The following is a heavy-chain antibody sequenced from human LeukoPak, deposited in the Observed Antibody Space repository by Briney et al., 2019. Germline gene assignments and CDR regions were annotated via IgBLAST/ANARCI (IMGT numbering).Heavy chain of an antibody. D-gene: IGHD1-26*01. J-gene: IGHJ4*02. V-gene: IGHV4-4*07. CDR1: GDPITRSY. Sequence: SETLSLTCTLSGDPITRSYSAWMWEPPGGGLENSGCIYSSGNTYYDPSLESRPTFTRDTSNNLFSQRLSSVTGADTVIYYCERRLGGGIFPLDFWCRGILVTVS. CDR3: ERRLGGGIFPLDF. CDR2: IYSSGNT.